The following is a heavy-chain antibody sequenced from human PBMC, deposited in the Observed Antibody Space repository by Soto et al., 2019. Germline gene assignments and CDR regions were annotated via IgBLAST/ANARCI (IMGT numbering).Heavy chain of an antibody. Sequence: QVQLQESGPGLVKPSDTLSLTCVVSGYSISSSNWWGWIRQPPGKGLEWIGYIYYSGTTYYNPALKSRVTMSVDTSKNQFSLQLTSVTAVDTAVYYCARREIQGPIDYWGQGTLVTVSS. V-gene: IGHV4-28*01. D-gene: IGHD1-26*01. CDR2: IYYSGTT. CDR1: GYSISSSNW. CDR3: ARREIQGPIDY. J-gene: IGHJ4*02.